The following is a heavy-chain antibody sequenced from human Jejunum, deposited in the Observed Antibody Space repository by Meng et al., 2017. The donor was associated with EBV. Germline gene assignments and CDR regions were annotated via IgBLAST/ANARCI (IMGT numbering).Heavy chain of an antibody. V-gene: IGHV4-34*01. Sequence: QGALGPWGAGLVKPSETLSLTCVVNGGSFSGYYWTWIRQPPGKGLEWIGEINHGDRTNYNPSLKSRVTVSVDTSKNQFSLRLTSVTDADTAVYYCARVAYDEAFAGWFDPWGQGTLVTVSS. D-gene: IGHD5-12*01. J-gene: IGHJ5*02. CDR1: GGSFSGYY. CDR2: INHGDRT. CDR3: ARVAYDEAFAGWFDP.